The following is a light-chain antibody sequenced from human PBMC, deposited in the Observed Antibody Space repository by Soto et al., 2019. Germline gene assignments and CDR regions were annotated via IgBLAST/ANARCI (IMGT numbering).Light chain of an antibody. CDR3: QQFGRSPPAWT. J-gene: IGKJ1*01. CDR2: GAS. CDR1: QSVSSNY. V-gene: IGKV3-20*01. Sequence: ETVLTQSPGTLSLSPGERATLSFRASQSVSSNYLAWYQQKPGQAPRLLIYGASTRASGIPDSFSGSGSGTDFTLTISRLEPEDLAVYYCQQFGRSPPAWTFGQGTKVEIK.